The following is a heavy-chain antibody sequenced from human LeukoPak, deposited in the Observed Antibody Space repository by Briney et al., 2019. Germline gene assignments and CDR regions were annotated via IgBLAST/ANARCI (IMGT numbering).Heavy chain of an antibody. Sequence: GGSLRLSCAASGFTFSSYWMSWVRQAPGKGLEWVANIKQDGSEKYYVDSVKGRFTVSRDNAKNSLFLQMNSLRAEDTAVYYCARDGYGRDNWFDPWGQGTLVTVSS. V-gene: IGHV3-7*01. J-gene: IGHJ5*02. D-gene: IGHD5-12*01. CDR2: IKQDGSEK. CDR1: GFTFSSYW. CDR3: ARDGYGRDNWFDP.